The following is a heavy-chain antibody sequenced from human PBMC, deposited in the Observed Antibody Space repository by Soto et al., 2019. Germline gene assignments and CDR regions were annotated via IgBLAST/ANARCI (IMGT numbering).Heavy chain of an antibody. V-gene: IGHV3-33*01. CDR2: IWYDGSNK. D-gene: IGHD2-8*02. J-gene: IGHJ4*02. Sequence: GGSLRLSCAASGFTFSSYGMHWVRQAPGKGLEWVAVIWYDGSNKYYADSVKGRFTISRDNSKNTLYLQMNSLRAEDTAVYYCVCSLGTGTGGLDYCAQRTLVTVSS. CDR1: GFTFSSYG. CDR3: VCSLGTGTGGLDY.